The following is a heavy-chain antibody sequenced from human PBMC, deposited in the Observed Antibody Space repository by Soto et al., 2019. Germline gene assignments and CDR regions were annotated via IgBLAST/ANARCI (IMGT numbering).Heavy chain of an antibody. CDR3: ARVGIRDGYTPHGMDV. J-gene: IGHJ6*02. CDR2: IYYSGYT. CDR1: GASIYSYY. V-gene: IGHV4-59*12. Sequence: KPSETLSLTCSVSGASIYSYYWGWIRRPPGKGLEWIASIYYSGYTYYNPSLKSRVTMSVDTSTSHFSLNMNSVTAADTAVYYCARVGIRDGYTPHGMDVWGQGTTVTVSS. D-gene: IGHD5-12*01.